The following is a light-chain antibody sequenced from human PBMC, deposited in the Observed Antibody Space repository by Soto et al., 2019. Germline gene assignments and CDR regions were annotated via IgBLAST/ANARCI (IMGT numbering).Light chain of an antibody. V-gene: IGLV2-11*01. Sequence: QSVLTQPRSVSGSPGQSVTISCTGTSSDVGGYNYVSWYQQHPGKAPKLMIYDVSKRPSAVPDRFSGSKSGNTASLTISGFQAEDEADYNCCTYAGSYKYVFGTGNKLTVL. CDR3: CTYAGSYKYV. J-gene: IGLJ1*01. CDR2: DVS. CDR1: SSDVGGYNY.